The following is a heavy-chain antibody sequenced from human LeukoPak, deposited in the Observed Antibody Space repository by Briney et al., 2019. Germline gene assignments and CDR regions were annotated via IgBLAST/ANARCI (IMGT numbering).Heavy chain of an antibody. Sequence: PGGSLRLSCAASGFTFSSYGMHWVRQAPGKGLEWVAFIRYDGSNKYYADSVKGRFTISRDNSKNTLYLQMNSLRAEDTAVYYCAITTMVRGVIITSAKNDAFDIWGQGTMVTVSS. CDR1: GFTFSSYG. D-gene: IGHD3-10*01. J-gene: IGHJ3*02. CDR3: AITTMVRGVIITSAKNDAFDI. CDR2: IRYDGSNK. V-gene: IGHV3-30*02.